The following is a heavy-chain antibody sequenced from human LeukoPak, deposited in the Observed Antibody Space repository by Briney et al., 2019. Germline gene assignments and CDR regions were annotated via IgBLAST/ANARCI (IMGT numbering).Heavy chain of an antibody. J-gene: IGHJ3*02. Sequence: PGGSLRLSCAASGFTFSSYAMSWVRQAPGKGLEWVSGISGSSLTTFYADSVKGRFAIPRDNSENTLYLQMDGLRAEDTAIYYCAKDTKRVVTATGDAFDIWGQGTMVTVSS. CDR3: AKDTKRVVTATGDAFDI. CDR1: GFTFSSYA. D-gene: IGHD2-21*02. CDR2: ISGSSLTT. V-gene: IGHV3-23*01.